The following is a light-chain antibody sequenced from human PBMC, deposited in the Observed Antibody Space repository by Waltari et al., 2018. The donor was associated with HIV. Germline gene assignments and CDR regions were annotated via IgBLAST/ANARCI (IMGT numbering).Light chain of an antibody. V-gene: IGKV3-20*01. CDR2: GTS. CDR3: QRFHNSRYT. J-gene: IGKJ2*01. CDR1: PSISPYY. Sequence: DIVLDQSPGTLSFSPGERATLSCRASPSISPYYLAWYPQRPGQAPRLLIYGTSNRVTGIPDRFIGTGSVTDFTLTITRLEPEDVAVYYCQRFHNSRYTFGQGTKLEI.